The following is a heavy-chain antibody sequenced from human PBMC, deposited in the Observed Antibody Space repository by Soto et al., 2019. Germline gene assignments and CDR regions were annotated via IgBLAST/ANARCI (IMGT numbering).Heavy chain of an antibody. CDR1: GFTFSSYG. D-gene: IGHD1-26*01. V-gene: IGHV3-30*18. Sequence: QVQLVESGGGVVQPGRSLRLSCAASGFTFSSYGMHWVRQAPGKGLEWVAVISYDGGNKYYADSVKGRFTISRDNSKNTLYLQMNSLRAEDTAVYYRAKDRPSGSRPYYYGMDVW. CDR2: ISYDGGNK. J-gene: IGHJ6*01. CDR3: AKDRPSGSRPYYYGMDV.